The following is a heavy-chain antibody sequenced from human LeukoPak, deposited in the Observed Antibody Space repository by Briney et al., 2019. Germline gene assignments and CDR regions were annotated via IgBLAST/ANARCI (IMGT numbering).Heavy chain of an antibody. J-gene: IGHJ3*02. CDR1: RFTFSSYW. CDR2: IKQDGSEK. Sequence: GGSLRLSCAASRFTFSSYWMRWVRQAPGKGLEWVANIKQDGSEKYYVDSVKGRFTISRDNTQNSLYLQMNSLRVEDTAVYYCASDQYGGNLGALDIWGQGTLVTVSS. D-gene: IGHD4-23*01. CDR3: ASDQYGGNLGALDI. V-gene: IGHV3-7*01.